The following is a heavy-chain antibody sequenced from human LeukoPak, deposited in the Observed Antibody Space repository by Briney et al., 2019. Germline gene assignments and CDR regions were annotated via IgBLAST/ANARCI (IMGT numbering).Heavy chain of an antibody. D-gene: IGHD3-16*01. V-gene: IGHV3-33*01. CDR1: RFTFKNYG. J-gene: IGHJ4*02. CDR3: ARSLGETTFDY. Sequence: PGGSLRLSCAASRFTFKNYGMHWVRQAPGKGLEWVAVIYYGGSKKYYADSVKGRFTISRDNSKNTVHLEMNSLRVEDTAVYYCARSLGETTFDYWGQGTLVTVSP. CDR2: IYYGGSKK.